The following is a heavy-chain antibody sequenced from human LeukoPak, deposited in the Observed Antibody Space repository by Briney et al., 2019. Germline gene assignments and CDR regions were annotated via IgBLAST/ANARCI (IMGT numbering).Heavy chain of an antibody. D-gene: IGHD1-1*01. J-gene: IGHJ4*02. CDR1: GITFSSYW. CDR3: ARGGRIQLERRGYFDY. V-gene: IGHV3-74*01. CDR2: ITSDGSNT. Sequence: GGSLRLSCAASGITFSSYWMHWVRQAPGKGLVWVSRITSDGSNTNYADSVKGRFTISRDNAKNTLYLHINSLRAEDTAVYYCARGGRIQLERRGYFDYWGQGTLVTVSS.